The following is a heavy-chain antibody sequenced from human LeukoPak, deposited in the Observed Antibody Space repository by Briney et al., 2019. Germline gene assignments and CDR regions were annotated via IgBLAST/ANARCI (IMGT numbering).Heavy chain of an antibody. CDR3: ARGGRIQKYYYYYYMDV. J-gene: IGHJ6*03. CDR2: ISYDGSNK. CDR1: GFTFSSYA. V-gene: IGHV3-30*04. D-gene: IGHD5-18*01. Sequence: GGSLRLSCAASGFTFSSYAMHWVRQAPGQGLEWVAVISYDGSNKYYADSVKGRFTISRDNSKNTLYLQMNSLRAEDTAVYYCARGGRIQKYYYYYYMDVWGKGTTVTVSS.